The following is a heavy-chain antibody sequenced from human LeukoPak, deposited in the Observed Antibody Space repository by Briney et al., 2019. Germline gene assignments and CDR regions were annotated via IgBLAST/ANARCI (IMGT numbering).Heavy chain of an antibody. CDR3: VRGYKYFDY. V-gene: IGHV4-59*08. Sequence: PSETLSLTCTASGGSISSYYWGWIRQPPGKGLEWIGYIYYSGSTNYNPSLKSRVTISVDTSKNQFSLKLSSVTAADTAVYYCVRGYKYFDYWGQGTLVTVSS. CDR2: IYYSGST. CDR1: GGSISSYY. D-gene: IGHD5-24*01. J-gene: IGHJ4*02.